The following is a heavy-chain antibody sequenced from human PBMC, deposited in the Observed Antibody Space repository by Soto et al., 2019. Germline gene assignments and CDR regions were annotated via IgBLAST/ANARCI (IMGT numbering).Heavy chain of an antibody. Sequence: SETLSLTCAVSGGSISSGGYSLSWIRQPPGKGLEWIGYIYHSGSTYYNPSLKSRVTISVDRSKNQFSLKLSSVTAADTAVYYCARGGDYDFWSGYYTGWFDPWGQGTLVTVSS. CDR1: GGSISSGGYS. D-gene: IGHD3-3*01. CDR2: IYHSGST. V-gene: IGHV4-30-2*01. J-gene: IGHJ5*02. CDR3: ARGGDYDFWSGYYTGWFDP.